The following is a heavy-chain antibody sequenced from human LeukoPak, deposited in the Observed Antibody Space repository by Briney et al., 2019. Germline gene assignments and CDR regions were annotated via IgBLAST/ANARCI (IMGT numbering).Heavy chain of an antibody. CDR2: INPNSGGT. D-gene: IGHD2-15*01. V-gene: IGHV1-2*02. CDR3: ARVPYCSGGTCIDY. Sequence: ASVKVSCKASGYTFTGYYMHWVRQAPGQGLEWMGWINPNSGGTNYAQKFQGRVTMTRDTSSSTAYMELSRLRSDDTAVYYCARVPYCSGGTCIDYWGQGSLVIVSS. CDR1: GYTFTGYY. J-gene: IGHJ4*02.